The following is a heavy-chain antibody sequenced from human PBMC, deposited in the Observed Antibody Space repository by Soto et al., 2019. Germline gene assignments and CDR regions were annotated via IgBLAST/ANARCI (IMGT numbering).Heavy chain of an antibody. V-gene: IGHV4-59*01. Sequence: SETLSLTCTVSGGSISSYYWSWIRQPPGKGLEWIGYIYYSGSTNYNPSLKSRVTISVDTSKNQFSLKLSSVTAADTAVYYCARGGVVGATFGYWGQGTLVTVSS. CDR2: IYYSGST. J-gene: IGHJ4*02. CDR3: ARGGVVGATFGY. D-gene: IGHD1-26*01. CDR1: GGSISSYY.